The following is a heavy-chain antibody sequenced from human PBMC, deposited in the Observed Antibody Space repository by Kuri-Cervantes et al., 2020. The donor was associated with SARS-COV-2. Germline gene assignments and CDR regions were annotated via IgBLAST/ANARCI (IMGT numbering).Heavy chain of an antibody. J-gene: IGHJ4*02. CDR2: ISYDGNDK. Sequence: GESLKISCAASGFTFSNYAIHWVRQAPGKGLEWVALISYDGNDKNYADSVKGRFTISRDNSKNTLYLQMNSLRAEDTAVYYCARGGDGYNFPTDYWGQGTLVTVSS. D-gene: IGHD5-24*01. CDR1: GFTFSNYA. CDR3: ARGGDGYNFPTDY. V-gene: IGHV3-30*01.